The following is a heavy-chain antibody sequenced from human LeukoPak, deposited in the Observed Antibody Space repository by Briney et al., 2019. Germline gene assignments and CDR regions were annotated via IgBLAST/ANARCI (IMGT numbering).Heavy chain of an antibody. D-gene: IGHD3-10*01. J-gene: IGHJ3*02. V-gene: IGHV1-18*01. Sequence: GASVKVSCKASGYTFTSYGISWVRQAPGQGLEWMGWISAYNGNTNYAQKLQGRVTMTTDTSTSTAYMELRSLRSDDTAVYYCARDCITMVRGVICDAFDIWGQGTMVTVSS. CDR2: ISAYNGNT. CDR1: GYTFTSYG. CDR3: ARDCITMVRGVICDAFDI.